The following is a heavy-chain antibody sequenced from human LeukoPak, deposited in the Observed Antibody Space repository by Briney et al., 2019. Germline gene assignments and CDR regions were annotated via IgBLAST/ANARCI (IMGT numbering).Heavy chain of an antibody. J-gene: IGHJ3*02. CDR1: GFTFSSYW. Sequence: GGSLRLSCAASGFTFSSYWMSWVRQAPGKGLEWVAFMSYDGSSEYYADSVKGRFTISRDNSKNTLYLQMNSLRAEDTAVYYCAKARGYSYGPSDAFRIWGQGTMVTVSS. CDR3: AKARGYSYGPSDAFRI. CDR2: MSYDGSSE. D-gene: IGHD5-18*01. V-gene: IGHV3-30*18.